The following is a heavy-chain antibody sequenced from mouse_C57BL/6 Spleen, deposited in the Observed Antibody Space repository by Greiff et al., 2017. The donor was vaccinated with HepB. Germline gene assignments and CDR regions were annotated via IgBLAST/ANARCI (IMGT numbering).Heavy chain of an antibody. CDR3: ARRRSDYYGSSYGYFDV. V-gene: IGHV1-63*01. CDR2: IYPGGGYT. J-gene: IGHJ1*03. Sequence: QVQLQQSGAELVRPGTSVKMSCKASGYTFTNYWIGWAKQRPGHGLEWIGDIYPGGGYTNYNEKFKGKATLTADKSSSTAYMQFSSLTSGDSAIYYCARRRSDYYGSSYGYFDVWGTGTTVTVSS. CDR1: GYTFTNYW. D-gene: IGHD1-1*01.